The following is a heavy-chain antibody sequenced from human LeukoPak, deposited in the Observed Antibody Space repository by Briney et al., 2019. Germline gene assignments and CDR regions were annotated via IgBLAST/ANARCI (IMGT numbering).Heavy chain of an antibody. Sequence: GGSLRLSCTASGFTFSSYDMSWVRQAPGKGLEWVSSITTITGDTYYTDSVKGRFTISRDNSKNTIYLQMNGLRAEDTALYYCAKAINTYWYFDLWGRGTLVTVSS. V-gene: IGHV3-23*01. CDR1: GFTFSSYD. CDR3: AKAINTYWYFDL. J-gene: IGHJ2*01. CDR2: ITTITGDT. D-gene: IGHD3-9*01.